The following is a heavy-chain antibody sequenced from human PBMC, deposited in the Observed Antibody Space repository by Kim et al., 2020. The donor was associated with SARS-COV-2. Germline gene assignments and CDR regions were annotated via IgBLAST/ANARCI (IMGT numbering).Heavy chain of an antibody. CDR2: ISYDGSNK. Sequence: GGSLRLSCAASGFTFSSYAMHWVRQAPGKGLEWVAVISYDGSNKYYADSVKGRFTISRDNSKNTLYLQMNSLRAEDTAVYYCARDFIVLGPAAPILNYY. CDR3: ARDFIVLGPAAPILNYY. D-gene: IGHD2-2*01. J-gene: IGHJ6*01. CDR1: GFTFSSYA. V-gene: IGHV3-30*04.